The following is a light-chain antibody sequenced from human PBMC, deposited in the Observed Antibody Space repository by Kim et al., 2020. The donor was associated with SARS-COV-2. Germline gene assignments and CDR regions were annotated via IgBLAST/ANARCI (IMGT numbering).Light chain of an antibody. Sequence: LSPGERATLPCRASQSISNNYLAWYQQKPGQAPRLLIYGASSRATGIPDRFSGSGSGTDFTLTISRLEPEDFAVYYCQQYGSSRTFGQGTKVDIK. J-gene: IGKJ1*01. CDR3: QQYGSSRT. CDR1: QSISNNY. V-gene: IGKV3-20*01. CDR2: GAS.